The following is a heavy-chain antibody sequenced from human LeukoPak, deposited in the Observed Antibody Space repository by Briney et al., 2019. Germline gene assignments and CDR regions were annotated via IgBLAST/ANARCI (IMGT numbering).Heavy chain of an antibody. D-gene: IGHD3-10*01. Sequence: SETLSLTCTVSGGSISSGSYYWSWIRQPAGKGLEWIGRIYTCGSTNYNPSLKSRVTMSVDTSKNQFSLKLSSVTAADTAVYYCARGSGSYYTRWGQGTLVTVSS. CDR3: ARGSGSYYTR. CDR1: GGSISSGSYY. CDR2: IYTCGST. J-gene: IGHJ4*02. V-gene: IGHV4-61*02.